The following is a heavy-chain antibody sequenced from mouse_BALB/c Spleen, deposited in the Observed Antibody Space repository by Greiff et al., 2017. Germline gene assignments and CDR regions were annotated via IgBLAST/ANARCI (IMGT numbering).Heavy chain of an antibody. CDR1: GFDFSRYW. J-gene: IGHJ3*01. CDR3: ARPMITTWFAY. CDR2: INPDSSTI. V-gene: IGHV4-1*02. D-gene: IGHD2-4*01. Sequence: EVKLVESGGGLVQPGGSLKLSCAASGFDFSRYWMSWVRQAPGKGLEWIGEINPDSSTINYTPSLKDKFIISRDNAKNTLYLQMSKVRSEDTALYYCARPMITTWFAYWGQGTLVTVSA.